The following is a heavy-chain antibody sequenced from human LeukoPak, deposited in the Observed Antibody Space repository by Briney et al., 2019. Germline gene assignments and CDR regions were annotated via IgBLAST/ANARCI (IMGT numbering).Heavy chain of an antibody. CDR3: ARDAVRFLEWLSL. V-gene: IGHV1-18*01. CDR2: ISAYNGNT. CDR1: GYTFPSYG. Sequence: GASVKVSCKASGYTFPSYGISWVRQAPGQGLEWMGWISAYNGNTNYAQKLQGRVSMTTDTSTSTAYMELRSLRSDDTAVYYCARDAVRFLEWLSLWGQGTLVTVSS. J-gene: IGHJ4*02. D-gene: IGHD3-3*01.